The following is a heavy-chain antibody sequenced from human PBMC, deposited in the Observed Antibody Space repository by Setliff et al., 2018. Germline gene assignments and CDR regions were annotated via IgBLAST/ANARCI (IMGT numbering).Heavy chain of an antibody. Sequence: SETLSLTCTFYGGPFSDYYWGWVRQTPGKGLEWIAEINPSGTTNYIPSLKSRLTISVDTSKKQFSLKLISVTAADTAVYYCRFWSYVYKNDYWAQGTLVTVSS. CDR3: RFWSYVYKNDY. CDR2: INPSGTT. CDR1: GGPFSDYY. V-gene: IGHV4-34*01. D-gene: IGHD3-16*01. J-gene: IGHJ4*02.